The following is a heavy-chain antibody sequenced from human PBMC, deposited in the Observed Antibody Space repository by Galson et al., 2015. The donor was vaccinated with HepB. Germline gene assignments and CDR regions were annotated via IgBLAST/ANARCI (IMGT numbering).Heavy chain of an antibody. CDR1: GFTFSNAW. V-gene: IGHV3-15*07. D-gene: IGHD5-18*01. Sequence: SLRLSCAASGFTFSNAWMNWVRQAPGKGLEWVGRIKSKTDGGTTDYAAPVKGRFTISRDDSKNTLYLQMNSLKTEDTAVYYCTTDRVGIQLTYYMDVWGKGTTVTVSS. CDR2: IKSKTDGGTT. J-gene: IGHJ6*03. CDR3: TTDRVGIQLTYYMDV.